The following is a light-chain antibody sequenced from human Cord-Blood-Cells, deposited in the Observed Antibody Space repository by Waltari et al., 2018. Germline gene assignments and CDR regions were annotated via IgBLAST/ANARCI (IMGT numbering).Light chain of an antibody. Sequence: DIQMTQSPSTLSASVGDRVTITCRASQSISSWLAWYQQKPGKAPKLLIYDASSVESGVPSRFSGSGSGTEFTLTISSLQPDDFATYYGQQYNSYPYTLGQGTKLEIK. CDR2: DAS. CDR1: QSISSW. CDR3: QQYNSYPYT. J-gene: IGKJ2*01. V-gene: IGKV1-5*01.